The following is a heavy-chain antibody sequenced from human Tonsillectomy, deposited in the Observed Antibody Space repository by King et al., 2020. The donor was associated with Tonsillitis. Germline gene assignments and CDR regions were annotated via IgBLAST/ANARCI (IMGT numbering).Heavy chain of an antibody. CDR3: ARAIYYSGSGTYYKNAFDI. CDR1: GGSISSGAFY. V-gene: IGHV4-31*03. J-gene: IGHJ3*02. D-gene: IGHD3-10*01. CDR2: IYYTGIT. Sequence: QLPLQESGPGLVKPSLTLSLNCTVSGGSISSGAFYWNWIRQHPGKGLEWIGYIYYTGITYYNPSLKSRVTMSVDTSENQFSLKLSSVTAADTAVYYCARAIYYSGSGTYYKNAFDIWGQGTLVTVSS.